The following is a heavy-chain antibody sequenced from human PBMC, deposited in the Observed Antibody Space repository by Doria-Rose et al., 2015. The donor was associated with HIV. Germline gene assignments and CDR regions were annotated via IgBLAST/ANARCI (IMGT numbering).Heavy chain of an antibody. V-gene: IGHV4-4*09. Sequence: EWIGYIYSSGSTHYDPSLKSRVTISIDTSKNQFSLKLSSVTAADTAVYYCARFRPSRGIYYSLDVWGKGTTVTVSS. D-gene: IGHD3-10*01. CDR2: IYSSGST. J-gene: IGHJ6*03. CDR3: ARFRPSRGIYYSLDV.